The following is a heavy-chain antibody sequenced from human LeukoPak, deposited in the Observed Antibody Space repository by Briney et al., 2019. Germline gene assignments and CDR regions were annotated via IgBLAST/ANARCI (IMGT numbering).Heavy chain of an antibody. Sequence: PGGSLRLSCTVSGFTVSSNSMSWVRQAPGKGLEWVSFIYSDNTHYSDSVKGRFTISRDNANNSLYLQMNSLRAEDTAVYYCVRDFRFLEDYWGQGTLVTVSS. CDR1: GFTVSSNS. D-gene: IGHD3-3*01. V-gene: IGHV3-53*01. J-gene: IGHJ4*02. CDR2: IYSDNT. CDR3: VRDFRFLEDY.